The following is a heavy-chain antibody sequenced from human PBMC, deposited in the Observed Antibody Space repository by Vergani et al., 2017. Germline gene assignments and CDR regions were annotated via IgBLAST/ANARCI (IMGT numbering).Heavy chain of an antibody. CDR2: ISYDGSNK. D-gene: IGHD3-3*01. CDR1: GFTFSSYA. J-gene: IGHJ6*02. CDR3: ARALGVGVVIDDYYGMDV. V-gene: IGHV3-30*01. Sequence: QVQLVESGGGLVKPGGSLRLSCAASGFTFSSYAMHWVRQAPGKGLEWVAVISYDGSNKYYADSVKGRFTISRDNSKNTLYLQMNSLRAEDTAVYYCARALGVGVVIDDYYGMDVWGQGP.